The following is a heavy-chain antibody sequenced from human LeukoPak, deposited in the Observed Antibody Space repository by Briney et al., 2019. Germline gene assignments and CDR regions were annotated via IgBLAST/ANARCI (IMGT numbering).Heavy chain of an antibody. Sequence: GGSLRVFCVASGFTFSSNGMHWVRQAPGKGLERVAVIRYDGSNKYYADSVKGRFTISRENSKNTLYLQMNSLRAEDTAVYYCARAEKIAVAGMGYYFDYWGQGTLVTVSS. V-gene: IGHV3-33*01. J-gene: IGHJ4*02. CDR2: IRYDGSNK. CDR3: ARAEKIAVAGMGYYFDY. D-gene: IGHD6-19*01. CDR1: GFTFSSNG.